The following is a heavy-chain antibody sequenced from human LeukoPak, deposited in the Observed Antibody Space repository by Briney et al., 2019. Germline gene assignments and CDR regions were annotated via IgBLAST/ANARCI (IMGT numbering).Heavy chain of an antibody. D-gene: IGHD3-10*01. J-gene: IGHJ6*02. Sequence: GGSLRLSCAASGFTFSSYSMNWVRQAPGQGLEWVSSISGSSSYIYYADSVKCRFTISRDNAKNSLYLQMNSLRAEDTAVYYCARGAYGSGGFYPYGMDVWGQGTTVTVSS. CDR2: ISGSSSYI. CDR1: GFTFSSYS. CDR3: ARGAYGSGGFYPYGMDV. V-gene: IGHV3-21*01.